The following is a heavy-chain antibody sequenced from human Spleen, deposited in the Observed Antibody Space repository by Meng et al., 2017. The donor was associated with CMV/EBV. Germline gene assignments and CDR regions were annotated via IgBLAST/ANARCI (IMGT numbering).Heavy chain of an antibody. Sequence: SETLSLTCTVSDGSIRSTTSYWGWIRRPPGKGLEWIGSVYHSGSSYYSPALKSRVTISVDTSKNQFSLKLSSVTAADTAVYYCARVRGITIFGVVIMSWFDPWGQGTLVTVSS. V-gene: IGHV4-39*01. J-gene: IGHJ5*02. CDR1: DGSIRSTTSY. D-gene: IGHD3-3*01. CDR3: ARVRGITIFGVVIMSWFDP. CDR2: VYHSGSS.